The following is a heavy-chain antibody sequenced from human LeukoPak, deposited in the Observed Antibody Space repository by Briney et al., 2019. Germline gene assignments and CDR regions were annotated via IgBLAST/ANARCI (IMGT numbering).Heavy chain of an antibody. V-gene: IGHV3-30*18. CDR2: ISYDGRTK. J-gene: IGHJ4*02. CDR3: AKESCSSRCNFDY. Sequence: GGSLRLSCAASGFTVSSNYMSWVRQAPGKGLEWVAIISYDGRTKYYTDSVKGRFTISRDNSKNTLYLQMNSLRAEDTAVYYCAKESCSSRCNFDYWGQGTLVTVSS. CDR1: GFTVSSNY. D-gene: IGHD2-2*01.